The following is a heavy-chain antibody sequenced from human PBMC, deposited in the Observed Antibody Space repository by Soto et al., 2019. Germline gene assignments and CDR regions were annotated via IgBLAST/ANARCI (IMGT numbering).Heavy chain of an antibody. Sequence: PSETLSLTCTVSGGSISSYYWSWIRQPPGKGLEWIGYIYYSGSTNYNPSLKSRVTISVDTSKNQFSLKLSSVTAADTAVYYCARELAVGSDYPGPAPLVTVSS. CDR3: ARELAVGSDY. CDR2: IYYSGST. J-gene: IGHJ4*02. V-gene: IGHV4-59*01. D-gene: IGHD6-19*01. CDR1: GGSISSYY.